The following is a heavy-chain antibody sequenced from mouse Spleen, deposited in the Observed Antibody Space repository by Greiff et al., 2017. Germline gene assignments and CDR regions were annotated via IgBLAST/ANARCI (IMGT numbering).Heavy chain of an antibody. V-gene: IGHV1-55*01. CDR2: IYPGSGST. Sequence: VQRVESGAELVKPGASVKMSCKASGYTFTSYWITWVKQRPGQGLEWIGDIYPGSGSTNYNEKFKSKATLTVDTSSSTAYMQLSSLTSEDSAVYYCARGRDFAYWGQGTLVTVSA. J-gene: IGHJ3*01. D-gene: IGHD3-3*01. CDR1: GYTFTSYW. CDR3: ARGRDFAY.